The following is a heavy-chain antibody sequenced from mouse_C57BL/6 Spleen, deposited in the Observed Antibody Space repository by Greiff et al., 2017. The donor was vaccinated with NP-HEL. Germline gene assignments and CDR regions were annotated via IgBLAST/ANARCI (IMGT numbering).Heavy chain of an antibody. D-gene: IGHD2-4*01. V-gene: IGHV1-69*01. CDR1: GYTFTSYW. CDR3: ARSGDYLWYFDV. Sequence: QVQLKQSGAELVMPGASVKLSCKASGYTFTSYWMHWVKQRPGQGLEWIGEIDPSDSYTNYNQKFKGKSTLTVDKSSSTAYMQLSSLTSEDSAVYYCARSGDYLWYFDVWGTGTTVTVSS. J-gene: IGHJ1*03. CDR2: IDPSDSYT.